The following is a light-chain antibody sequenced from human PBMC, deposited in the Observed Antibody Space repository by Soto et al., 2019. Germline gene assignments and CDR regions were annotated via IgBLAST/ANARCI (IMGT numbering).Light chain of an antibody. CDR1: SRHSSYA. J-gene: IGLJ2*01. CDR3: QTWGTGIGV. CDR2: LNSDGSH. V-gene: IGLV4-69*01. Sequence: QSVLTQSPSASASLGASVKLTCTLSSRHSSYAIAWHQQQPEKGPRYLMKLNSDGSHRKGDGIPDRFSGSSSGAEHYLTISSLQSEDEADYYCQTWGTGIGVFGGGTKLTVL.